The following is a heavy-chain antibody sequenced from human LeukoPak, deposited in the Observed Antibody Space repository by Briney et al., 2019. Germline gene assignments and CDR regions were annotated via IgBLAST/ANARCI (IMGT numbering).Heavy chain of an antibody. Sequence: GGSLRLSSAAPGFTVSSNYMSSVRQAPGKGLEWVSVIYSGSIEYYEDSVKGLFTISRDNAKITLYLQMSSLRAEDTAVYYRASAREGPISARPRHFDYWGQGNLVTVSS. J-gene: IGHJ4*02. V-gene: IGHV3-66*02. D-gene: IGHD6-6*01. CDR2: IYSGSIE. CDR3: ASAREGPISARPRHFDY. CDR1: GFTVSSNY.